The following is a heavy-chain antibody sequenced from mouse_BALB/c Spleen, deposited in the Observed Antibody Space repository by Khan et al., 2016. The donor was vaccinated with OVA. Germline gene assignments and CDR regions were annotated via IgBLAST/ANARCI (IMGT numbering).Heavy chain of an antibody. CDR2: IWSGGNT. J-gene: IGHJ3*01. D-gene: IGHD2-12*01. CDR1: GFSLITYG. CDR3: ARNTYRYDCTY. V-gene: IGHV2-4-1*01. Sequence: VQLQESGPGLVQPSQNLSITCTVSGFSLITYGVHWVRQSPGKGLEWLGVIWSGGNTDYNEAFISRLSISKDNSKSQVFFNMNSLQSDDTAIYICARNTYRYDCTYWGRGTLVTVSS.